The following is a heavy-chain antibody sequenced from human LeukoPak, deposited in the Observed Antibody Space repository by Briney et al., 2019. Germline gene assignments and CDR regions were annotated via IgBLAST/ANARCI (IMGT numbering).Heavy chain of an antibody. CDR2: IYSGGGT. V-gene: IGHV3-53*01. J-gene: IGHJ3*02. D-gene: IGHD2/OR15-2a*01. CDR3: ARVSMYYLDLHQNDAFDI. CDR1: GFTVNTNY. Sequence: GGSLRLSCAASGFTVNTNYMSWVRQAPGKGLEWVSVIYSGGGTYYADSVEGRFTISRDNSKNTLYLQMSSLRAEDTAVYYCARVSMYYLDLHQNDAFDIWGQGTMVTVSS.